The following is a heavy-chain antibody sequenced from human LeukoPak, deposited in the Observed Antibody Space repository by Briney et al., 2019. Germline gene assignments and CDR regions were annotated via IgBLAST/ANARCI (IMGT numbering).Heavy chain of an antibody. D-gene: IGHD3-22*01. J-gene: IGHJ4*02. Sequence: SGGSLRLSCAASGFTFSSYAMSWVRQAPGKGLEWVSAISGSGGSTYYADSVKGRFTISRDNSKNTLYLQMKSLRAEDTAVYYCAKGYYYDSSGYYPAHYWGQGTLVTVSS. V-gene: IGHV3-23*01. CDR1: GFTFSSYA. CDR2: ISGSGGST. CDR3: AKGYYYDSSGYYPAHY.